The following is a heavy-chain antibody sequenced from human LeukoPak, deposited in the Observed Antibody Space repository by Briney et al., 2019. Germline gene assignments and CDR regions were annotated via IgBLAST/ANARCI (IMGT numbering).Heavy chain of an antibody. CDR3: AKTTTGYSSGRFPGWPVDY. D-gene: IGHD6-19*01. CDR1: GFTFSSYA. CDR2: IFGSGGST. Sequence: GGSLRLFCAASGFTFSSYAMYRVRQAPGKGLEWVSGIFGSGGSTHYADSVKGRFTISRDNSKNTVYLQMNSLRAEDTAVYYCAKTTTGYSSGRFPGWPVDYWGQGTLVTVSS. V-gene: IGHV3-23*01. J-gene: IGHJ4*02.